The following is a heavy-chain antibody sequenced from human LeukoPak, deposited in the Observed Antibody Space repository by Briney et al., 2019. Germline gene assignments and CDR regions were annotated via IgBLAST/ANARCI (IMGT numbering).Heavy chain of an antibody. CDR2: ISWNSGSI. CDR3: AKDIRPVAGGVDY. CDR1: GFTFSSYS. J-gene: IGHJ4*02. V-gene: IGHV3-9*01. D-gene: IGHD6-19*01. Sequence: GGSLRLSCAASGFTFSSYSMNWVRQAPGKGLEWVSGISWNSGSIGYADSVKGRFTISRDNAKNSLYLQMNSLRAEDTALYYCAKDIRPVAGGVDYWGQGTLVTVSS.